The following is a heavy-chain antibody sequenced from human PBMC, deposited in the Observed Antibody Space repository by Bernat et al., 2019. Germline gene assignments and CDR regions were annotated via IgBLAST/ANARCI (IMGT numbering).Heavy chain of an antibody. J-gene: IGHJ6*03. CDR3: ARGDSSSYYYYYYYMDV. Sequence: QVQLVQSGAEVKKPGSSVKVSCKASGGTFGSYAISWVRQSLGPGLEWMGGIIPTFGTANDAQKFQGRVTITADESTSTAYMELSSLRAEDTAVYYCARGDSSSYYYYYYYMDVWGKGTTVTVSS. D-gene: IGHD6-13*01. CDR1: GGTFGSYA. V-gene: IGHV1-69*01. CDR2: IIPTFGTA.